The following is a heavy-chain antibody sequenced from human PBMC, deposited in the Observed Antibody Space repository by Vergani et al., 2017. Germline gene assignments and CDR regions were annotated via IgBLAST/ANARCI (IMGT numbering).Heavy chain of an antibody. V-gene: IGHV4-34*02. CDR1: GGSFSGYY. Sequence: QVQLQQWGAGLLKPSETLSLTCAVYGGSFSGYYWSWIRQPPGKGLEWIGEINHSGSTNYNPSLKSRVTISLDTSKNQFSLKLSSVTAADTAVYYCAGSIAAAGRENDYWGQGTLVTVSS. D-gene: IGHD6-13*01. J-gene: IGHJ4*02. CDR2: INHSGST. CDR3: AGSIAAAGRENDY.